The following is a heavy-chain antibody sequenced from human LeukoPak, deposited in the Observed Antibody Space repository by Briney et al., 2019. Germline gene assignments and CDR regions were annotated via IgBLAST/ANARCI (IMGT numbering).Heavy chain of an antibody. J-gene: IGHJ5*02. Sequence: ASVKVSCKVSGYTLTELSMHWVRQAPGKGLEWMGGFDPEDGETIYAQKFQGRVTITRDTSASTAYMELSSLRSEDTAVYYCARGSPVWFDPWGQGTLVTVSS. CDR2: FDPEDGET. V-gene: IGHV1-24*01. CDR1: GYTLTELS. CDR3: ARGSPVWFDP.